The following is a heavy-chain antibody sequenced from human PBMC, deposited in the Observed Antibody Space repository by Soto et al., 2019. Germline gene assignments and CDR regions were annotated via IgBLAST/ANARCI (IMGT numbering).Heavy chain of an antibody. V-gene: IGHV4-4*02. J-gene: IGHJ5*02. CDR1: GGSISSSNW. D-gene: IGHD2-8*01. CDR3: ARAQEVSNGLRFDP. Sequence: SETLSLTCAVSGGSISSSNWWSWVRQPPGKGLEWIGEIYHSGSTNYNPSLKSRVTISVDKSKNQFSLKLSSVTAADTAVYYCARAQEVSNGLRFDPWGQGTLVTVSS. CDR2: IYHSGST.